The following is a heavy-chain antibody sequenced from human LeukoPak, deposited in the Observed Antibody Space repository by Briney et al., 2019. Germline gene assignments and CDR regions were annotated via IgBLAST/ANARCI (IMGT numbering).Heavy chain of an antibody. J-gene: IGHJ4*02. CDR1: GFTISSYS. D-gene: IGHD3-16*02. Sequence: GGSLRLSCAASGFTISSYSMNWVRQAPGKGLEWVSSISSSSSYIYYADSVKGRFTISRDNAKNSLYLQMNSLRAEDTAVYYCARDYYDYVWGSYRYGPYYFDYWGQGTLVTVSS. CDR2: ISSSSSYI. V-gene: IGHV3-21*01. CDR3: ARDYYDYVWGSYRYGPYYFDY.